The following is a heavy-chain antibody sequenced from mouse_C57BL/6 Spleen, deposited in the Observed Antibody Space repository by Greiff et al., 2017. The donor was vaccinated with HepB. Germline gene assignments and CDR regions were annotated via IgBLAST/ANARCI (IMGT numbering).Heavy chain of an antibody. J-gene: IGHJ2*01. CDR1: GYAFSSSW. V-gene: IGHV1-82*01. CDR3: ARGGFFDD. CDR2: IYPGDGDT. Sequence: VQLKQSGPELVKPGASVKISCKASGYAFSSSWMNWVKQRPGKGLEWIGRIYPGDGDTNYNGTFKGKATLTADKSSSTAYMQLSSLTSEDSAVYFCARGGFFDDWGQGTTLTVSS.